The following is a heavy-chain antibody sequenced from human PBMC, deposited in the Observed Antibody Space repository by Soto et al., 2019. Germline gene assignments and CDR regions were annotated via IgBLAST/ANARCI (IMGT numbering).Heavy chain of an antibody. CDR1: GGSISSYY. J-gene: IGHJ3*02. CDR3: ARHGPIGYCSGGSCYSREDAFDI. D-gene: IGHD2-15*01. Sequence: PSETLSLTCTVSGGSISSYYWSWIRQPPGKGLEWIGYICYSGSTNYNPSLKSRVTISVDTSKNQFSLKLSSVTAADTAVYYCARHGPIGYCSGGSCYSREDAFDIWGQGTMVTVSS. CDR2: ICYSGST. V-gene: IGHV4-59*08.